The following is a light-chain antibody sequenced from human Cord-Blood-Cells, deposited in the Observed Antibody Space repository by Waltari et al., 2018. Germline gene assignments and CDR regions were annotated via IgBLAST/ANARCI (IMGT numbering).Light chain of an antibody. CDR1: QSFSSY. CDR2: DAS. J-gene: IGKJ5*01. CDR3: QQRSNWPSIT. Sequence: EIVLTQSPATLSLSPGERATLSCRASQSFSSYLAWYQPKPGQAPRLLIYDASNRATGIPARFSGSGSGTDFTLTISSLEPEDFAVYYCQQRSNWPSITFGQGTRLEIK. V-gene: IGKV3-11*01.